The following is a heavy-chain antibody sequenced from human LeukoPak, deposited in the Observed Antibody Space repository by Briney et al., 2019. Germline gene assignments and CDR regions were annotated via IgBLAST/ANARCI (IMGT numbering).Heavy chain of an antibody. V-gene: IGHV1-3*01. CDR3: ARGYFDILIGKGYFDY. D-gene: IGHD3-9*01. CDR1: GYTFNYFA. Sequence: ASVKVSCKASGYTFNYFAMHWVRQAPGQRPEWMGCINVDNDDTRYSQKFQGRVTITSDTSASTVYMELSSLRFDDTAVYYCARGYFDILIGKGYFDYWGQGNLVTVSS. J-gene: IGHJ4*02. CDR2: INVDNDDT.